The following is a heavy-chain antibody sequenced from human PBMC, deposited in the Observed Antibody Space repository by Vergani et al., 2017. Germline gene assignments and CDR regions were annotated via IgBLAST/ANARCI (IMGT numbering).Heavy chain of an antibody. CDR2: IIPIFGTA. Sequence: QVQLVQSGAEVKKPGSSVKVSCKASGGTFSSYAISWVRQAPGQGLEWMGGIIPIFGTANYAQKFQGRVTITADKSTSTAYMELSSLRSEDTAVYYCARDRRDTVLLWFGELHWFDPWGQGTLVTVSS. J-gene: IGHJ5*02. CDR1: GGTFSSYA. V-gene: IGHV1-69*06. CDR3: ARDRRDTVLLWFGELHWFDP. D-gene: IGHD3-10*01.